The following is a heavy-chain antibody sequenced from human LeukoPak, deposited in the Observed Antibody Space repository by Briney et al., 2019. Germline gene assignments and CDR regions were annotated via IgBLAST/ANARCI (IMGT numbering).Heavy chain of an antibody. J-gene: IGHJ4*02. CDR1: GASISTSY. CDR2: IHYSGDI. Sequence: RSETHSLTCTVSGASISTSYWYWIRQPPGKGLEWIGYIHYSGDINYNPSLKSRVTISAYTSKNQLSLKLSSVTAADTAVYYCARVGCSGGSCYPDYWGQGTLVTVSS. V-gene: IGHV4-59*01. CDR3: ARVGCSGGSCYPDY. D-gene: IGHD2-15*01.